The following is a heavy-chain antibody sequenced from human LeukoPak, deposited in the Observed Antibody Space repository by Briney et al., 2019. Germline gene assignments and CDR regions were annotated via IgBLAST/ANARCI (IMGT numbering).Heavy chain of an antibody. V-gene: IGHV1-2*02. CDR3: ARLYSSSRGYYYYMDV. J-gene: IGHJ6*03. CDR1: GYTFTGYY. CDR2: INPNSGGT. Sequence: ASVKVSCKASGYTFTGYYMHWVRQAPGQGLEWMGWINPNSGGTNYAQKFQGRVTMTRDTSISTAYMELSRLRSDDTAVYYCARLYSSSRGYYYYMDVWGKGTTVTVSS. D-gene: IGHD6-13*01.